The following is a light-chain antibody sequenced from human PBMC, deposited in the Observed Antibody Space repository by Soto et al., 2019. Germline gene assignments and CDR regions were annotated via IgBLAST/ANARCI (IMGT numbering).Light chain of an antibody. V-gene: IGKV1-9*01. J-gene: IGKJ1*01. CDR1: QGISSY. CDR3: QQLNSYPRAWT. Sequence: DIQLTQSPSFLSASVGDRVTITCRASQGISSYLAWYQQKPGKAPKLLIYAASTLQSGVPTRFSGSGSGTEFTRTISSLQPEDFGTYYCQQLNSYPRAWTCGQGTKVEIK. CDR2: AAS.